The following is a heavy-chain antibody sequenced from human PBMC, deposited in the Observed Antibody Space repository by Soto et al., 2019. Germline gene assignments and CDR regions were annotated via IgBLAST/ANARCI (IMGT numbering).Heavy chain of an antibody. CDR3: ARRGYSGYEIDY. J-gene: IGHJ4*02. V-gene: IGHV3-64*01. Sequence: EVQLVESGGGLVQPGGSLRLSCAASGFTFSSYAMHWVRQAPGKGLEYVSDISSNGGSTYYANSVKGRFTISRDKSKNTLYLEMGSLRAEDMAVYYCARRGYSGYEIDYWGQGTLVTVSS. D-gene: IGHD5-12*01. CDR1: GFTFSSYA. CDR2: ISSNGGST.